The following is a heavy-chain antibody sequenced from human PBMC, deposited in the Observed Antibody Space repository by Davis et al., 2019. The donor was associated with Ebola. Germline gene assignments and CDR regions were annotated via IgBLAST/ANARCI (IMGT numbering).Heavy chain of an antibody. CDR2: INPSGGST. J-gene: IGHJ4*02. D-gene: IGHD3-3*01. V-gene: IGHV1-46*01. CDR1: GYTFTSYY. Sequence: ASVKVSCKASGYTFTSYYMHWVRQAPGQGLEWMGIINPSGGSTSYAQKFQGRVTITRDTSASTAYMELSSLRSEDTAVYYCARDGSILEWFLFDYWGQGTLVTVSS. CDR3: ARDGSILEWFLFDY.